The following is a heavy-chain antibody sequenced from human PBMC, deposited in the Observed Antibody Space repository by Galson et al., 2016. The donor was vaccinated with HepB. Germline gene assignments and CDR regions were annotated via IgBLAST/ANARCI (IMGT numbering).Heavy chain of an antibody. CDR3: AKRHEYCPPVGCSVDY. J-gene: IGHJ4*02. Sequence: NTNYAQKVQGRVTTTTDTSTSTVYMELRSLRPDDTAVYYCAKRHEYCPPVGCSVDYWGQGTLVSVSS. D-gene: IGHD2/OR15-2a*01. CDR2: NT. V-gene: IGHV1-18*01.